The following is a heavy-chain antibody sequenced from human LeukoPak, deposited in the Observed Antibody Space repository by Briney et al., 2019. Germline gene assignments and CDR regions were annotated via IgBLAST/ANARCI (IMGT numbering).Heavy chain of an antibody. CDR1: GYTFTSYG. Sequence: GASVKVSCKASGYTFTSYGISWVRQAPGQGLEWMGWISAYNGNTNYAQKLQGRVTMTTDTSTSTAYMELSSLRSEDTAVYYCARGDGSGSYYNVFAFDIWGQGTMVTVSS. CDR3: ARGDGSGSYYNVFAFDI. D-gene: IGHD3-10*01. J-gene: IGHJ3*02. V-gene: IGHV1-18*01. CDR2: ISAYNGNT.